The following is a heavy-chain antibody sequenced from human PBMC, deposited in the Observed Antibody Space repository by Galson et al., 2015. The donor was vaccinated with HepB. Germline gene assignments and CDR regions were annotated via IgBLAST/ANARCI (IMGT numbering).Heavy chain of an antibody. D-gene: IGHD1-26*01. CDR3: AKVGGSGSYFSLGDKPYFDY. CDR2: ISGSGGST. Sequence: SLRLSCAASGFTFSSYAMSWVRQAPGKGLEWVSAISGSGGSTYYADSVKGRFTISRDNSKNTLYLQMNSLRAEDTAVYYCAKVGGSGSYFSLGDKPYFDYWGQGTLVTVSS. J-gene: IGHJ4*02. CDR1: GFTFSSYA. V-gene: IGHV3-23*01.